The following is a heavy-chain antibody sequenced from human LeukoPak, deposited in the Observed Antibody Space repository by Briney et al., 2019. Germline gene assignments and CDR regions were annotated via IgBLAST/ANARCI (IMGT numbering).Heavy chain of an antibody. J-gene: IGHJ4*02. V-gene: IGHV3-23*01. CDR1: GFTFSSYA. Sequence: GGYLRLSCAASGFTFSSYAMSWVRQAPGKGLEWVSAISGSGGSTYYADSVKGRFTISRDNSKNTLYLQMNSLRAEDTAVYYCAKEAIGYCSSTSCHGDDYWGQGTLVTVSS. CDR3: AKEAIGYCSSTSCHGDDY. CDR2: ISGSGGST. D-gene: IGHD2-2*03.